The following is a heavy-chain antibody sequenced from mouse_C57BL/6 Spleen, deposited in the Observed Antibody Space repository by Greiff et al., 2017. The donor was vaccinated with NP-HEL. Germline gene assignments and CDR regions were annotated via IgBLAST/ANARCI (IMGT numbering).Heavy chain of an antibody. CDR1: GFTFSDYG. CDR2: ISSGSSTI. V-gene: IGHV5-17*01. D-gene: IGHD2-5*01. J-gene: IGHJ4*01. Sequence: EVKLMESGGGLVKPGGSLKLSCAASGFTFSDYGMHWVRQAPEKGLEWVAYISSGSSTIYYADTVKGRFTISRDNAKNTLFLQMTSLRSDDTAMYYCARRGGSNYSYYYAMDYWGQGTSVTVSS. CDR3: ARRGGSNYSYYYAMDY.